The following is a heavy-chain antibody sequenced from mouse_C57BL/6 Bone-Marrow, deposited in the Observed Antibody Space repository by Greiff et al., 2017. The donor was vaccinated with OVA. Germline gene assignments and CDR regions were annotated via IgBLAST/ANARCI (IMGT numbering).Heavy chain of an antibody. CDR1: GFSFTSYA. J-gene: IGHJ3*01. V-gene: IGHV2-9-1*01. D-gene: IGHD2-1*01. Sequence: VKLMESGPGLVAPSQSLSITCTVSGFSFTSYAISWVRQPPGKGLEWLGVIWPGGGTNYNSALKSSLSISKDNSKSQVFLKMNSLQTADTARYYCARVYGNYVWFAYWGQGTLVTVSA. CDR3: ARVYGNYVWFAY. CDR2: IWPGGGT.